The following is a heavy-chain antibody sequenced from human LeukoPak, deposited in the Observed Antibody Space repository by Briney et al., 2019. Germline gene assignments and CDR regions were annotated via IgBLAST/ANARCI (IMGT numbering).Heavy chain of an antibody. J-gene: IGHJ4*02. D-gene: IGHD3-22*01. CDR1: GYTFTSYA. CDR3: ARPSINYYDSSGPTRGDFDY. V-gene: IGHV7-4-1*02. Sequence: ASVKVSCKASGYTFTSYAMNWVRQAPGHGLEWMGWINTNTGNPTYAQGFTGRFVFSLDTSVSTAYLQISSLKAEATAVYYCARPSINYYDSSGPTRGDFDYWGQGTLVTVSS. CDR2: INTNTGNP.